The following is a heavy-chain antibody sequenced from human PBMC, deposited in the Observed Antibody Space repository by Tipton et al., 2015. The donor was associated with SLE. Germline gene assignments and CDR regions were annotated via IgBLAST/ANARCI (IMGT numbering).Heavy chain of an antibody. CDR3: WLDGNSSYMDV. CDR1: GFTLSRDA. V-gene: IGHV3-30*04. CDR2: ISYDESHK. D-gene: IGHD3-9*01. J-gene: IGHJ6*03. Sequence: RSLRLSCGASGFTLSRDAMHWVRQAPGKGLEWVAVISYDESHKYYLDSVRGRFTISRDNSKNTLYLQMKSLRPDDTAVYYCWLDGNSSYMDVWGKGTTVTVSS.